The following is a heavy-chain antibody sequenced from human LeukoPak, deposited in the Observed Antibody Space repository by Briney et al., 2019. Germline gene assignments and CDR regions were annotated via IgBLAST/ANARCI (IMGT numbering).Heavy chain of an antibody. J-gene: IGHJ4*02. CDR2: INHGGGT. D-gene: IGHD4-17*01. CDR1: GGSFSDYF. Sequence: SETLSLTCAVYGGSFSDYFWNWIRQPPGKGLEWIGEINHGGGTRYNPSLKSRATISVDTSKKQFSLNLTSVTAADTAVYYCTRGEDGTGDYRPTYFDSWGQGTLVTVSS. V-gene: IGHV4-34*01. CDR3: TRGEDGTGDYRPTYFDS.